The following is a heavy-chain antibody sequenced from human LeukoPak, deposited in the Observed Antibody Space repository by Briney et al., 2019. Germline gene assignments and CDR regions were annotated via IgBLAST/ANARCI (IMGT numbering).Heavy chain of an antibody. Sequence: GASVKVSCKASRYTFTSYGINWIRQAPGQGLEWMGMISKDGRTNYAQNFKGRVTMTTDIGTTTAYMELRSLRSDDTAVYYCAREVSHGHLIRSFDPWGQGTLVTVSS. V-gene: IGHV1-18*01. CDR1: RYTFTSYG. D-gene: IGHD3-3*02. J-gene: IGHJ5*02. CDR3: AREVSHGHLIRSFDP. CDR2: ISKDGRT.